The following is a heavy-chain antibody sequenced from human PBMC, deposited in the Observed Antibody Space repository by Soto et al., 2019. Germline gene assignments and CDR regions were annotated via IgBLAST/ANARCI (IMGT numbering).Heavy chain of an antibody. CDR1: GGSISNYY. CDR3: ARTCFDSGTYYNSGFDP. V-gene: IGHV4-59*01. Sequence: PSETLSLTCTVSGGSISNYYWNWIRQPPGKGLEWIGSIYNSGSTSYNPSLKSRVTMSVDTSKKQFSLKLTSVTAADAAVYYCARTCFDSGTYYNSGFDPWGEGTLVTVSS. D-gene: IGHD3-10*01. J-gene: IGHJ5*02. CDR2: IYNSGST.